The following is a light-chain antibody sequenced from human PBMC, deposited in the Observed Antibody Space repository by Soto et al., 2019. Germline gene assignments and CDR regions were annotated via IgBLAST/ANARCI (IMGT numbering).Light chain of an antibody. J-gene: IGKJ2*01. V-gene: IGKV3-15*01. Sequence: EIVMTQSPATLSVSPGERATLSCRASQSVSSNVAWYQQKPGQAPRLLIYGASTRATGIPARFSGSGSGTEFTLTISSLQSEDFAVYYCQQYTNWPRRTFGQGTKLEIK. CDR3: QQYTNWPRRT. CDR2: GAS. CDR1: QSVSSN.